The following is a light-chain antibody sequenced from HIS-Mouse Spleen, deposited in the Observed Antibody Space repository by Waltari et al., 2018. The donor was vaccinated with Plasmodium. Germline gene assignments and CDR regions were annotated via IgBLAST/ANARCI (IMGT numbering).Light chain of an antibody. J-gene: IGLJ3*02. CDR2: EDS. CDR3: YSTDSSGNHRV. Sequence: SYELTQPPSVSVSPGQTARIPCSGDALPQNYAYWYQQKSGQAPVLVIYEDSKRPSGIPERFSGSSSGTMATLTSSGAQVEDEADYYCYSTDSSGNHRVFGGGTKLTVL. CDR1: ALPQNY. V-gene: IGLV3-10*01.